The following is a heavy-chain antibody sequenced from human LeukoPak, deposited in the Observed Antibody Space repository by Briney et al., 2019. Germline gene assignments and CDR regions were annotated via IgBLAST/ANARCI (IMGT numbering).Heavy chain of an antibody. D-gene: IGHD3-10*01. CDR1: GFTFSSYW. Sequence: GGSLRLSCVASGFTFSSYWMHWVRQAPGKGLVWVSRINSDGSSISYADSVKGRFTISRDNSKNSLYLQMNSLRTEDTALYYCAKVELSGSGSYGAFDIWGQGTMVTVSS. CDR2: INSDGSSI. V-gene: IGHV3-74*01. J-gene: IGHJ3*02. CDR3: AKVELSGSGSYGAFDI.